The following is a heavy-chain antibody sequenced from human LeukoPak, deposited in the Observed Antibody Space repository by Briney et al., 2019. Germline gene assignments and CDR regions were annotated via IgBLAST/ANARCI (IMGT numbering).Heavy chain of an antibody. CDR1: GFTFSSHW. CDR2: ISSSSSTI. CDR3: ARDDVTAFDY. Sequence: GGSLRLSCAASGFTFSSHWMHWVRQAPGKGLEWVSYISSSSSTIYYADSVKGRFTISRDNAKNSLYLQMNSLRAEDTAVYYCARDDVTAFDYWGQGTLVTVSS. J-gene: IGHJ4*02. V-gene: IGHV3-48*04. D-gene: IGHD3-10*02.